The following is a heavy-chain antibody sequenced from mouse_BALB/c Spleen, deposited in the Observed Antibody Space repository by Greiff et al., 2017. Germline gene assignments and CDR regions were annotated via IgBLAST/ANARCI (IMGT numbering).Heavy chain of an antibody. CDR1: GYTFTDYE. D-gene: IGHD2-4*01. CDR2: IDPETGGT. CDR3: ARLGDYDWFAY. Sequence: VQLQQSGAELVRPGASVTLSCKASGYTFTDYEMHWVKQTPVHGLEWIGAIDPETGGTAYNQKFKGKATLTADKSSSTAYMGLRSLTSEDSAVYYCARLGDYDWFAYWGQGTLVTVSA. V-gene: IGHV1-15*01. J-gene: IGHJ3*01.